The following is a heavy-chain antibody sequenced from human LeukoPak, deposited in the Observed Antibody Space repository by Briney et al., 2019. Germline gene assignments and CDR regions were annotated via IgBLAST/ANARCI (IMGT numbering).Heavy chain of an antibody. V-gene: IGHV3-7*01. Sequence: PGGSLRLSCAASGFTFSSYWMSWVRQAPGKGLEWVAHINQDGGVTNYVDSVKGRFTVSRDNAKNSLYLHMNNLRVEDTAVYYCARERSGWYERWLDYWGQGTLVTVSS. CDR1: GFTFSSYW. CDR2: INQDGGVT. CDR3: ARERSGWYERWLDY. D-gene: IGHD6-19*01. J-gene: IGHJ4*02.